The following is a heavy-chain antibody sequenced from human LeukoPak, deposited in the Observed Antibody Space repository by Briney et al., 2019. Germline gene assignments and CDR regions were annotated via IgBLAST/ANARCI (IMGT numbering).Heavy chain of an antibody. V-gene: IGHV5-51*01. Sequence: GESLKISCKGSGYSFLSYWIGWVRQMPGKGLEWMGIIYPGDSVTIYSPSFQGQVTISADKSISTAYLQWSSLKASDTAIYYCARHVDYFCYMDVWGKGTTVTISS. CDR3: ARHVDYFCYMDV. CDR2: IYPGDSVT. J-gene: IGHJ6*03. CDR1: GYSFLSYW.